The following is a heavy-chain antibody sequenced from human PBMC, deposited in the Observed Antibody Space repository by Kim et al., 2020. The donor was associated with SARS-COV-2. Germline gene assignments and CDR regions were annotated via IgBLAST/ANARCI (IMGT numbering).Heavy chain of an antibody. V-gene: IGHV3-23*01. J-gene: IGHJ4*02. Sequence: YADSGKGRFTISSDNTQNTLYLQMTVLRAEDTAVYYCAKGGTTVVPTCTYWGQGTLVTVSS. D-gene: IGHD4-17*01. CDR3: AKGGTTVVPTCTY.